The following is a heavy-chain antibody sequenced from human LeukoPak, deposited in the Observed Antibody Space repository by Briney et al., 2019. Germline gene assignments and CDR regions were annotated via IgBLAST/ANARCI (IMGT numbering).Heavy chain of an antibody. Sequence: GGSLRLSCAASGFTFSGSAMYWVRQTSGKGLEWVGHIRSKTNSYATIYAASVKGRFTISRDDSKNTAYLQMNSLKTEGTAVYYCTRLHLGWGQGTLVTVSS. J-gene: IGHJ4*02. CDR3: TRLHLG. CDR2: IRSKTNSYAT. D-gene: IGHD1-26*01. V-gene: IGHV3-73*01. CDR1: GFTFSGSA.